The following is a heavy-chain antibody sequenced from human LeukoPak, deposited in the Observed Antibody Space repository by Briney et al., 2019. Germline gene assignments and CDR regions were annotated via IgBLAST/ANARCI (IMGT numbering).Heavy chain of an antibody. CDR1: GFTFSSHW. V-gene: IGHV3-7*01. CDR2: IKQDGSEK. J-gene: IGHJ3*02. Sequence: GGSLRLSCAASGFTFSSHWMSWVRQAPGKGLEWVANIKQDGSEKYYVVSVRGRFTIPRDNAKNSLYLQMNSLRVEDTAVYYCASAGVVVAATFGAFDIWGQGTMVTVSS. CDR3: ASAGVVVAATFGAFDI. D-gene: IGHD2-15*01.